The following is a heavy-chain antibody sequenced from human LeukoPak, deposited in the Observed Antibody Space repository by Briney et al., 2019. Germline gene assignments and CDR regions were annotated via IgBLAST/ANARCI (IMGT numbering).Heavy chain of an antibody. J-gene: IGHJ4*02. CDR2: IYPGDSDT. Sequence: GEPLKISCKGSGYSFTSYWIGWVRQMPGKGLEWMGIIYPGDSDTRYSPSFQGQVTISADKSISTAYLQWSSLRASDTAMYYCARVDTAMVYYFDYWGQGTLVTVSS. CDR3: ARVDTAMVYYFDY. D-gene: IGHD5-18*01. CDR1: GYSFTSYW. V-gene: IGHV5-51*01.